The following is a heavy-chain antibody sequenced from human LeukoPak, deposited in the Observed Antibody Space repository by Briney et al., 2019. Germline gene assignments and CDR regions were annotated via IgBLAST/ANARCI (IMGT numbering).Heavy chain of an antibody. CDR1: GFPFIEYS. CDR3: ARDHNYAFDN. Sequence: PGGSLRLSCTASGFPFIEYSMNWVRQVPGKGLEWISYIGIDSGNTKYADSVRGRFTVSADKAKNSLYLQMNSLRVEDTAVHYCARDHNYAFDNWGQGTLVSVAS. CDR2: IGIDSGNT. V-gene: IGHV3-48*01. D-gene: IGHD1-1*01. J-gene: IGHJ4*02.